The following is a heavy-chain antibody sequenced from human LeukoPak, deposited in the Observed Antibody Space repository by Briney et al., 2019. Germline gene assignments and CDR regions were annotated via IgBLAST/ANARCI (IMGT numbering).Heavy chain of an antibody. D-gene: IGHD3-22*01. CDR1: GYTLTELS. CDR3: ATDRGYYYDSSGYGAFDI. J-gene: IGHJ3*02. V-gene: IGHV1-24*01. CDR2: FDPEDGET. Sequence: ASVKVSCKVSGYTLTELSMHWVRQAPGKGLEWMGGFDPEDGETIYAQKFQGRVTMTEDTSTDTAYMELSSLRSEDTAVYYCATDRGYYYDSSGYGAFDIWGQGTMVTVSS.